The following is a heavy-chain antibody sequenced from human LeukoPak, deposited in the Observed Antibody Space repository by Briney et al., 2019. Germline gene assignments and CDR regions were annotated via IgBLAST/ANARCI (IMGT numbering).Heavy chain of an antibody. D-gene: IGHD1-7*01. CDR2: IWYDGSNK. CDR1: GLTFRNYG. J-gene: IGHJ4*02. V-gene: IGHV3-33*06. CDR3: AKRLELRSPSDY. Sequence: GKSLRLSCAASGLTFRNYGMHWVRQAPGKGLEWVAVIWYDGSNKYYADSVKGRFTISRDNSKNTLYLQMNSLRAEDTAVYYCAKRLELRSPSDYWGQGTLVTVSS.